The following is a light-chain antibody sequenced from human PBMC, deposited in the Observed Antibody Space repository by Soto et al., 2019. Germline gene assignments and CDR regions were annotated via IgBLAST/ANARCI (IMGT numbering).Light chain of an antibody. CDR3: QVYGSSPKT. CDR2: GVS. Sequence: EIVLTQSPATLSLSPGERATLSCRASQPVNSGYLAWYQQKPGQAPRLLMYGVSTRDTGIPDRFSGSGAGTDFTLTISRLEPGDFAVYYCQVYGSSPKTFGQGTKVDIK. V-gene: IGKV3-20*01. CDR1: QPVNSGY. J-gene: IGKJ1*01.